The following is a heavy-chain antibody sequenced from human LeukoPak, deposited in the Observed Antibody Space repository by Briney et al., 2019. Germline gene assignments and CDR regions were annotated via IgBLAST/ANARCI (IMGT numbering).Heavy chain of an antibody. J-gene: IGHJ5*02. CDR3: AQDLGPYYGDYGHNWFDP. Sequence: QPGGSLRLSCAASGYTFSTYGIHWVRQAPAKGLEWVAFIRFDGSDKYYADSMKGRFTISRDNSKNTLYLQMNSLRAEDTAVYYCAQDLGPYYGDYGHNWFDPWGQGTLVTVSS. V-gene: IGHV3-30*02. CDR1: GYTFSTYG. CDR2: IRFDGSDK. D-gene: IGHD4-17*01.